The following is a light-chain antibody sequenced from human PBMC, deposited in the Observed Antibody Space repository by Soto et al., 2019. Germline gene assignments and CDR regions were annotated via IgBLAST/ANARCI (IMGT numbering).Light chain of an antibody. CDR1: SSDVGSYNY. CDR2: EVS. Sequence: QSALTQPASVSGSPGQSITISCTGTSSDVGSYNYVSWYQQHPGKAPKLMIYEVSTRPSGVSSRFSGFKSGNTASLTISGRQAEDEADYYCSSYTSSSTVFGTGTKLTVL. CDR3: SSYTSSSTV. V-gene: IGLV2-14*01. J-gene: IGLJ1*01.